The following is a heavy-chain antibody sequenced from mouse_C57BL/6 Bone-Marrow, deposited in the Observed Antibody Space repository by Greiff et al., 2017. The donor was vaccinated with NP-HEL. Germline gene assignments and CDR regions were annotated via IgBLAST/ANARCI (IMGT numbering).Heavy chain of an antibody. CDR1: GYTFTSYW. CDR3: AREGGIYYDYDDAMDY. Sequence: QVHVKQPGAELVRPGTSVKLSCKASGYTFTSYWMHWVKQRPGQGLEWIGVIDPSDSYTNYNQKFKGKATLTVDTSSSTAYMQLSSLTSEDSAVYYCAREGGIYYDYDDAMDYWGQGTSVTVSS. J-gene: IGHJ4*01. D-gene: IGHD2-4*01. CDR2: IDPSDSYT. V-gene: IGHV1-59*01.